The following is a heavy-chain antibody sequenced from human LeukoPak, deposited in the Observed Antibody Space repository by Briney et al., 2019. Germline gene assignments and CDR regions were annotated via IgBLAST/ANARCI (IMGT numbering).Heavy chain of an antibody. J-gene: IGHJ4*02. CDR2: INSDGGST. D-gene: IGHD3-10*01. CDR1: GFTCSIYW. Sequence: GGSLRLSCAASGFTCSIYWMHWVRQGPGKGLVWVSGINSDGGSTTSADSVKGRFTISRDNAKNTLYLQMNSLRAEDTAMYYCARRFGESDLDYWGQGTLVTVSS. CDR3: ARRFGESDLDY. V-gene: IGHV3-74*01.